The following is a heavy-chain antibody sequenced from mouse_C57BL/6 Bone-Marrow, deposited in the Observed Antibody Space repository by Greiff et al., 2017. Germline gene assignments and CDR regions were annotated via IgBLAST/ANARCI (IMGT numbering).Heavy chain of an antibody. CDR3: ARYTAESYYVGY. CDR1: GFTFSSYA. J-gene: IGHJ2*01. D-gene: IGHD1-2*01. V-gene: IGHV5-4*01. CDR2: ISDGGSYT. Sequence: EVQLVESGGGLVKPGGSLILSCAASGFTFSSYAMSWVRQTPEKRLEWVATISDGGSYTYYPDNVKGRFTISRDTATTNLYLQMRHLSYAHTAMYYSARYTAESYYVGYWGKGTTLTVAS.